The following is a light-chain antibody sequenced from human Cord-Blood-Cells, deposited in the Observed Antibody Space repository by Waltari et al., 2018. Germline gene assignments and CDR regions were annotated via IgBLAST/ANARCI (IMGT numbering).Light chain of an antibody. Sequence: QSALTQPASVSGSPGQSITISCTGTSSDVGGYNYVSWYQQHPGKAPKLMIYDVSNWPSGVSNRFSGSKSGNTASLTISGLQAEDEADYYYSSYTSSSTYVFGTGTKVTVL. J-gene: IGLJ1*01. CDR1: SSDVGGYNY. V-gene: IGLV2-14*03. CDR2: DVS. CDR3: SSYTSSSTYV.